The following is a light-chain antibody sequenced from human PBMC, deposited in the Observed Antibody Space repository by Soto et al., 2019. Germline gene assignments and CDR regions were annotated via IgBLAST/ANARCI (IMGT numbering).Light chain of an antibody. CDR2: EAS. CDR3: QQSHSTPPT. V-gene: IGKV1-39*01. J-gene: IGKJ2*01. Sequence: DIHMAQSPPSLSASVGDRVTITCRASHNIVTYLNWYQQKAGKAPSLLIYEASHLQSGVPFRFFGSGSGTDFTLTIDNLQHEDSATYYCQQSHSTPPTFGSGTKLEIK. CDR1: HNIVTY.